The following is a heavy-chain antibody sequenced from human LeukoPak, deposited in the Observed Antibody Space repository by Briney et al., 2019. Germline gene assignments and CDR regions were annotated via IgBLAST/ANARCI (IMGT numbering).Heavy chain of an antibody. CDR3: ARRYYGDYAA. Sequence: KPSETLSLTCAVYGGSFSGYYWSWIRLSPGKGLEWIGEINRSGGTDYNPSLKSRVTISGDTSKNQFSLKLSSVTAADTAVYYCARRYYGDYAAWGQGTLVTVSS. J-gene: IGHJ5*02. CDR1: GGSFSGYY. V-gene: IGHV4-34*01. CDR2: INRSGGT. D-gene: IGHD4-17*01.